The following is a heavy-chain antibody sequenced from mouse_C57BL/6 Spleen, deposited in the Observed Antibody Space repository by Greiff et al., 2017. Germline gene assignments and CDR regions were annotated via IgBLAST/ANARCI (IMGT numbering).Heavy chain of an antibody. V-gene: IGHV5-9-1*02. CDR3: TRDRYCGAMDY. J-gene: IGHJ4*01. Sequence: EVMLVESGEGLVKPGGSLKLSCAASGFTFSSYAMSWVRQTPEKRLEWVAYISRGGDYIYYADTVKGRFTFSRDNARNTLYLQMSSLKSEDTAMVYCTRDRYCGAMDYWGQGTSVTVSS. CDR2: ISRGGDYI. CDR1: GFTFSSYA. D-gene: IGHD1-2*01.